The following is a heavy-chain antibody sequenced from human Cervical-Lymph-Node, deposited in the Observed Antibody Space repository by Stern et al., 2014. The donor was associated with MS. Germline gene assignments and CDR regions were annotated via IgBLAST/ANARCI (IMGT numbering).Heavy chain of an antibody. CDR3: ARWAYSSGWYNWFDP. V-gene: IGHV4-39*01. CDR1: GGSISSSSYY. Sequence: QVQLQESGPGLVKPSETLSLTCTVSGGSISSSSYYWGWIRQPPGKGLEWIGSIYYSGSTSYNPSLKSRVTISVDTSKNQVSLKLTSVTAADTAVYYCARWAYSSGWYNWFDPWGQGTLVTVSS. CDR2: IYYSGST. J-gene: IGHJ5*02. D-gene: IGHD3-22*01.